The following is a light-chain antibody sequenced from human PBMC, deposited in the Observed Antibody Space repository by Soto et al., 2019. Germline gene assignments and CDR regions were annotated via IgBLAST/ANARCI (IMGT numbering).Light chain of an antibody. Sequence: QSVLTQPASVSGSPGQSITIPGTGTSSDIGNYNAVSWYQQHPGKAPKLIIYEVTNRPSGVSDRFSGSKSGNTASLTISGLQAEDEADYYCGSWTTYRPYVFATGTKVTVL. CDR1: SSDIGNYNA. J-gene: IGLJ1*01. CDR2: EVT. CDR3: GSWTTYRPYV. V-gene: IGLV2-14*01.